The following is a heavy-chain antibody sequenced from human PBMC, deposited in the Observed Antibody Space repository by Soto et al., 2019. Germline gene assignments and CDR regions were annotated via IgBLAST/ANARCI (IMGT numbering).Heavy chain of an antibody. CDR2: ISSSSSTI. CDR3: ARDPHFAMIVVVMELYFDY. Sequence: GGSLRLSCAASGFTFSSYSMNWVRQAPGKGLEWVSYISSSSSTIYYADSVKGRFTISRDNAKNSLYLQMNSLRDEDTAVYYCARDPHFAMIVVVMELYFDYWGQGTLVTVSS. J-gene: IGHJ4*02. V-gene: IGHV3-48*02. CDR1: GFTFSSYS. D-gene: IGHD3-22*01.